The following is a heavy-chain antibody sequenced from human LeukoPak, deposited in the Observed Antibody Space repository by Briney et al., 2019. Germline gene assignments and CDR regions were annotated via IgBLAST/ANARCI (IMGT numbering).Heavy chain of an antibody. V-gene: IGHV3-48*03. CDR3: AKDRTGTTGADWFDP. CDR1: GFTFSSYE. Sequence: GGSLRLSCAASGFTFSSYEMNWVRQAPGKGLEWVSYISSSGSTIYYADSVKGRFTISRDNAKNSLYLQMNSLRAEDTAVYYCAKDRTGTTGADWFDPWGQGTLVTVSS. CDR2: ISSSGSTI. D-gene: IGHD1-1*01. J-gene: IGHJ5*02.